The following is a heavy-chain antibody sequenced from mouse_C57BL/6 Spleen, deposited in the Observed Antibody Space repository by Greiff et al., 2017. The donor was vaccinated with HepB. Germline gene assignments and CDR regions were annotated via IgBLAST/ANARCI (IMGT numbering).Heavy chain of an antibody. CDR3: ARRVGGTFDY. CDR2: IRNKANGYTT. Sequence: EVNVVESGGGLVQPGGSLSLSCAASGFTFTDYYMSWVRQPPGKALEWLGFIRNKANGYTTEYSASVKGRFTISRDNSQSILYLQMNALRAEDSATYYCARRVGGTFDYWGQGTTLTVSS. J-gene: IGHJ2*01. CDR1: GFTFTDYY. V-gene: IGHV7-3*01. D-gene: IGHD1-1*02.